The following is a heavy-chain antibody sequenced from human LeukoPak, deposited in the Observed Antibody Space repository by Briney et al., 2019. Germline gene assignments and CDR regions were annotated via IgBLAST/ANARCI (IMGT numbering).Heavy chain of an antibody. J-gene: IGHJ4*02. CDR3: AKAESGYSSSWFDY. CDR2: ISGSGGST. CDR1: GFTFSSYA. D-gene: IGHD6-13*01. Sequence: GGSLRLPCAASGFTFSSYAMSWVRQAPGKGLEWVSAISGSGGSTYYADSVKGRFTISRDNSKNTLYLQMNSLRAEDTAVYYCAKAESGYSSSWFDYWGQGTLVTVSS. V-gene: IGHV3-23*01.